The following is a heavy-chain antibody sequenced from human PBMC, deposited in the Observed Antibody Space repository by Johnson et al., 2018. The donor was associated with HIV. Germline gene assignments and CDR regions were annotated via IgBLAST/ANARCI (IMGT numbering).Heavy chain of an antibody. V-gene: IGHV3-30*04. CDR2: TSFDERGK. D-gene: IGHD6-13*01. J-gene: IGHJ3*02. CDR3: ARVPSAAAGSRGGAFDI. CDR1: GFTFNRYG. Sequence: QVQLVESGGGVVQPGRSLRLACVASGFTFNRYGLHWVRQAPGKGLEWVATTSFDERGKHYTYSVKGRFTISRDNSKNALYLQLNSLRPEDTAGYYCARVPSAAAGSRGGAFDIWGQGTMVIVSS.